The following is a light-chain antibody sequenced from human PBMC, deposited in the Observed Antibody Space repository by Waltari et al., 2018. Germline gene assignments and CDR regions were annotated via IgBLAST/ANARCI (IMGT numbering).Light chain of an antibody. CDR3: QQSYSTPLT. CDR2: AAS. CDR1: QSISSY. V-gene: IGKV1-39*01. J-gene: IGKJ4*01. Sequence: DIQMTQSPSSLSASVGDRVTITCRASQSISSYLIWYQQKPGKAPKLLIYAASSLQSGVPSRFSGSGSGTEFTLTISSLQPEDFATYYCQQSYSTPLTFGGGTKVEIK.